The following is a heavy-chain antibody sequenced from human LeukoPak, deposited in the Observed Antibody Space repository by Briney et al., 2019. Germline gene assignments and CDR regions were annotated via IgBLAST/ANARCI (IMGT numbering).Heavy chain of an antibody. J-gene: IGHJ4*02. V-gene: IGHV3-23*01. Sequence: PGGSLRLSCAASGFSGFTFSSHALSWVRQAPGKGLEWVSAISGSGGTTYYADSVKGRFSISRDNSKNTLYLQMNSLRAEDTAIYYCANKYGSGSYYIGWGQGTLVTVSS. CDR2: ISGSGGTT. D-gene: IGHD3-10*01. CDR3: ANKYGSGSYYIG. CDR1: GFSGFTFSSHA.